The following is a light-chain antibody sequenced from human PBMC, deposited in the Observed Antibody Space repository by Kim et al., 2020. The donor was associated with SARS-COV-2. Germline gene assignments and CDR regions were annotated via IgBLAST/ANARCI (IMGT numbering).Light chain of an antibody. V-gene: IGKV3-15*01. J-gene: IGKJ2*01. CDR1: QTIDTN. Sequence: VSPRERATLCCRASQTIDTNVAWVQQKRGQAPRLIIDGPGSRATGTPLRMSASGSGTEFTLTISSLQTEDFALYFCQQYNDWPFTFGQGTKVDIK. CDR2: GPG. CDR3: QQYNDWPFT.